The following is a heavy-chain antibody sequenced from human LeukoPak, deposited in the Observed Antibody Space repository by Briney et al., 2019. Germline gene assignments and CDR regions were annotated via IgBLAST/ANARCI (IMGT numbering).Heavy chain of an antibody. J-gene: IGHJ4*02. V-gene: IGHV4-34*01. D-gene: IGHD5-24*01. CDR3: AGGGRLQTPPEDY. Sequence: SETLSLTCAVYGGSFSGYYWSWIRQPPGKGLEWIGEINHSGSTNYNPSLKSRVTISVDTSKNQFSLKLSSVTAADTAVYYCAGGGRLQTPPEDYWGQGTLVTVSS. CDR2: INHSGST. CDR1: GGSFSGYY.